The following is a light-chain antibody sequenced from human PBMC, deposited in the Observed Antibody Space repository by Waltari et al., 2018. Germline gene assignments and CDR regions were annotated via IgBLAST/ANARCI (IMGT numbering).Light chain of an antibody. Sequence: SVMTQSPDSLAVSLGERATINCKSSQSVLYSSNNKNYLAWYQQKPGQPPKLLIYWASTLESGVPDRFSGSGSGTDFTLTISSLQAEDVAVYYCQQYYSTPWTFGQGTKVEIK. CDR2: WAS. V-gene: IGKV4-1*01. J-gene: IGKJ1*01. CDR1: QSVLYSSNNKNY. CDR3: QQYYSTPWT.